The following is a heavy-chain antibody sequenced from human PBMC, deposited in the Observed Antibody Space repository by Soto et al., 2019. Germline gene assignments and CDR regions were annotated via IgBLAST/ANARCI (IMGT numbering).Heavy chain of an antibody. CDR3: VVRQKLPWVNY. CDR2: TYPGDSDT. Sequence: GESLKISCTGAGYSFTGYCIGWVLQMPGKGLEWMGITYPGDSDTRYSPSFQGRVTISADKSINTAYLQWSSLKASDTAMYYCVVRQKLPWVNYWGQGTLVTVSS. CDR1: GYSFTGYC. D-gene: IGHD1-26*01. V-gene: IGHV5-51*01. J-gene: IGHJ4*02.